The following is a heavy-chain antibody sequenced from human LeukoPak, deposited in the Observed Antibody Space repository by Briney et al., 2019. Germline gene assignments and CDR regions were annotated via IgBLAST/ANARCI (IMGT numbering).Heavy chain of an antibody. CDR2: SRSKANSYAT. J-gene: IGHJ6*03. D-gene: IGHD2/OR15-2a*01. V-gene: IGHV3-73*01. CDR1: GFTFSGSA. CDR3: TRQRGVLAQAYYYYMDV. Sequence: GGSLRLSCAASGFTFSGSAMHWVRQASGKGLEWVGRSRSKANSYATAYAASVKGRFTISRDDSKNTAYLQMNSLKTEDTAVYYCTRQRGVLAQAYYYYMDVWGKGTTVTVSS.